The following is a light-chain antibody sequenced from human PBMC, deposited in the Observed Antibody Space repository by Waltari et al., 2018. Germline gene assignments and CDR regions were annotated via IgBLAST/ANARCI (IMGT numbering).Light chain of an antibody. Sequence: EIVLTQSPATLSLSPGERATLSCRASQSVSSYLAWYQQKPGQTPRLLIFDVSKRATGIPARFSGSGSETDFTLTNSSLGPEDFAVYYCQQRSNWHPIFTFGPGTKVDSK. V-gene: IGKV3-11*01. CDR3: QQRSNWHPIFT. CDR1: QSVSSY. J-gene: IGKJ3*01. CDR2: DVS.